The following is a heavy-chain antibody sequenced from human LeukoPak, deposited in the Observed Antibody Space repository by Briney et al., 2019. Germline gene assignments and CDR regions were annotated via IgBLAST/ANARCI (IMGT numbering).Heavy chain of an antibody. D-gene: IGHD3-10*01. CDR1: GFTFSSYS. CDR3: AKDLHYGSADY. V-gene: IGHV3-21*01. Sequence: PGGSLRLSCAASGFTFSSYSMNWVRQAPGQGLEWVSSISSSSSYIYYADSVKGRFTISRDNAKNALYLQMNSLRAEDTAVYYCAKDLHYGSADYWGQGTLVTVSS. CDR2: ISSSSSYI. J-gene: IGHJ4*02.